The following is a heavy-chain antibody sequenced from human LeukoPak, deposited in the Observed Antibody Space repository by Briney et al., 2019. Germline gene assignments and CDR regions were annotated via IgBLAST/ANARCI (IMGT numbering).Heavy chain of an antibody. D-gene: IGHD3-10*01. Sequence: GGSLRLSCAASGFTFSTYEMNWVRQAPGKGLEWVSYISNSGSTIYYADSVKGRFTISRDNAKNTLYLQMNSLRAEDAAIYYCARVLYYYASVSYNYYMDVWGKGTTVTISS. V-gene: IGHV3-48*03. J-gene: IGHJ6*03. CDR1: GFTFSTYE. CDR2: ISNSGSTI. CDR3: ARVLYYYASVSYNYYMDV.